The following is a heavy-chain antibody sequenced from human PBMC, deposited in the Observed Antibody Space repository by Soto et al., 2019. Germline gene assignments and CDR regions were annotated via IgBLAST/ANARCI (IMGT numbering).Heavy chain of an antibody. J-gene: IGHJ5*02. Sequence: QVQLVQSGAEVKKPGSSVKVSCKASGGTFRSYAFSWVRQAPGQGLEWMGGIIPIFGPANYAQNFQGRVTITADKYTSTAYMELSSLRSEDTAVYYFASVRAAGTRWFEPWGQGTRVTVSS. V-gene: IGHV1-69*06. D-gene: IGHD6-13*01. CDR2: IIPIFGPA. CDR3: ASVRAAGTRWFEP. CDR1: GGTFRSYA.